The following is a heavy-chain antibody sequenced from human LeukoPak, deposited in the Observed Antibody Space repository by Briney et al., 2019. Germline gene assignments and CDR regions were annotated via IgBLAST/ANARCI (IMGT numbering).Heavy chain of an antibody. D-gene: IGHD6-19*01. V-gene: IGHV1-2*02. J-gene: IGHJ6*04. Sequence: ASVKVSCKASGYTFTGYYMHWVRQAPGQGLEWMGWINPNSGGTNYAQKFQGRVTMTRDTSISTAYMELSRLRSDDTAVYYCARDRDLYSSGLDVWGKGTTVTISS. CDR1: GYTFTGYY. CDR3: ARDRDLYSSGLDV. CDR2: INPNSGGT.